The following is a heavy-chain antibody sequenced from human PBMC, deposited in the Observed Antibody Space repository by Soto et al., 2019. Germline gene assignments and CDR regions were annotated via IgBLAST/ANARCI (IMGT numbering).Heavy chain of an antibody. J-gene: IGHJ6*02. CDR1: GGSISSSSYY. D-gene: IGHD2-15*01. CDR3: ARLNDIGTGYYYGMDV. Sequence: PSETLSLTCTVSGGSISSSSYYWGWIRQPPGKGLEWIGSIYYSGSTYYNPSLKSRVTISVDTSKNQFSLKLSSVTAADTAVYYCARLNDIGTGYYYGMDVWGQGTTVTVSS. CDR2: IYYSGST. V-gene: IGHV4-39*01.